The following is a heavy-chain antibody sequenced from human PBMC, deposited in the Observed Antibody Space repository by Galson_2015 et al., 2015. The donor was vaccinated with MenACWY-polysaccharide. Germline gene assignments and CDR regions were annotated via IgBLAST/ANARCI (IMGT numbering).Heavy chain of an antibody. CDR3: ARLQCSSTSCYPTDYYFYGMDV. Sequence: SLRLSCAASGFTFSSYSMNWVRQAPGKGLEWVSYISSSSSTIYYADSVKGRFTISRDNAKNSLFLQMNSPRAEDTAVYYCARLQCSSTSCYPTDYYFYGMDVWGQGTTVTVSS. V-gene: IGHV3-48*01. D-gene: IGHD2-2*01. CDR1: GFTFSSYS. J-gene: IGHJ6*02. CDR2: ISSSSSTI.